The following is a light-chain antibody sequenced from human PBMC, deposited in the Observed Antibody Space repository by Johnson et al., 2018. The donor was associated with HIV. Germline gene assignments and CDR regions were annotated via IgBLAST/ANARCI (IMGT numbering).Light chain of an antibody. CDR1: RSNIGDNF. V-gene: IGLV1-51*01. J-gene: IGLJ1*01. CDR3: GTWDNSLSVFV. Sequence: QAVLTQPPSVSAAPGQKVTISCSGNRSNIGDNFVSWYQHLPGTAPKLLIYDNNERPSGIPDRFSGSKSGTSATLGVTGLQTGDEVDYYCGTWDNSLSVFVFGTGTKVTVL. CDR2: DNN.